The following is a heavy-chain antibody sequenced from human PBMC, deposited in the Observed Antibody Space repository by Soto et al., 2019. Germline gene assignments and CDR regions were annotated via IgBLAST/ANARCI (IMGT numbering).Heavy chain of an antibody. D-gene: IGHD3-16*01. Sequence: GGSLRLSCAASGFTFSNAWMSWVRQAPGKGLEWVGRIKSKTDGGTTDYAAPVKGRFTISRDDSKNTLYLQMNSLKTEDTAVYSSVDYPTNIYIMRRGEEYIAYYALDIWGKGTMVTVSS. CDR1: GFTFSNAW. CDR3: VDYPTNIYIMRRGEEYIAYYALDI. V-gene: IGHV3-15*01. J-gene: IGHJ6*04. CDR2: IKSKTDGGTT.